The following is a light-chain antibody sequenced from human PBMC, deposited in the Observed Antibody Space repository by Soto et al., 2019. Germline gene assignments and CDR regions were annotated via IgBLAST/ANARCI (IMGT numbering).Light chain of an antibody. CDR2: DVT. CDR3: SSYTSRNTEV. Sequence: SLLTQPPSGSSSPAQSISLSCIGTSNYVGAFNYVSWYQHHPGKAPQPIIYDVTSRPSGVSNRFSASKSGNTASLTISGLQAEAEADYYCSSYTSRNTEVFGTGTKVTVL. J-gene: IGLJ1*01. CDR1: SNYVGAFNY. V-gene: IGLV2-14*03.